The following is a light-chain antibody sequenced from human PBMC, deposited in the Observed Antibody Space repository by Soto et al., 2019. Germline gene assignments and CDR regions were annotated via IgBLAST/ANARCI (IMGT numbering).Light chain of an antibody. V-gene: IGKV1-39*01. CDR1: RRISTS. CDR3: HQSYSLPQT. CDR2: GAS. J-gene: IGKJ2*01. Sequence: DIQLTQSPSSLSASVGDRVSITCRASRRISTSLNWYQQKPGKAPKLLIHGASTLQSGVPSRCSGTGSGTDFTLTISILQPEDFATYCWHQSYSLPQTFGQGTKLEIK.